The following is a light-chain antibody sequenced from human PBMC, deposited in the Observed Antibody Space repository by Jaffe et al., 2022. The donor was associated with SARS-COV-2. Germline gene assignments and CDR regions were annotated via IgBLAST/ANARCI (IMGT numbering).Light chain of an antibody. V-gene: IGLV2-14*03. CDR3: NSHTSSGTWV. CDR2: EVT. J-gene: IGLJ3*02. Sequence: QSALTQPASVSGSPGQSITISCTGTSSDVGGYNYVSWYQQHPGRAPKLIIYEVTNRPSGVPDRFSGSKSGNTASLTVSGLQAEDEADYYCNSHTSSGTWVFGGGTRLTVL. CDR1: SSDVGGYNY.